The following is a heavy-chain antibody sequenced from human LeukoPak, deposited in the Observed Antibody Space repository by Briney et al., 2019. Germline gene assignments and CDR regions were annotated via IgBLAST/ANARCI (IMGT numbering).Heavy chain of an antibody. CDR2: ISTYSGNT. CDR1: GNTFTTYG. CDR3: ARERNSGYSSLGP. D-gene: IGHD3-22*01. Sequence: ASVKVSCKASGNTFTTYGISWVRQAPGQGLEWMGWISTYSGNTNLAQNLQGRVTMTTDTSTSTAYMELSSLTSDDTAVYYCARERNSGYSSLGPWGQGTLVTVSS. J-gene: IGHJ4*02. V-gene: IGHV1-18*01.